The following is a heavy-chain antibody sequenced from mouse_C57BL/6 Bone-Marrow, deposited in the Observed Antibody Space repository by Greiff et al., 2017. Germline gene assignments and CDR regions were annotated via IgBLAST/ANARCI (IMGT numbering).Heavy chain of an antibody. V-gene: IGHV1-39*01. CDR2: INPKNGTT. CDR1: GYSFTDYS. Sequence: VQLQQSGTVLVKPGASVKISCKTSGYSFTDYSMNWVKQSHGKGLEWIGVINPKNGTTSYNQKFKGKATLTVDQSASTAYMQLNSLTNEDSAVYYCARGELTGNCWGQSTTLTFSS. J-gene: IGHJ2*01. CDR3: ARGELTGNC. D-gene: IGHD4-1*01.